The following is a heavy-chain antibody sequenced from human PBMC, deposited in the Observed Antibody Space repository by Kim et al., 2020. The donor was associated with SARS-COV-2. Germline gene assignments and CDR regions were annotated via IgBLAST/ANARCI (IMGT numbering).Heavy chain of an antibody. Sequence: SETLSLTCTVSGGSISSGDYYWSWIRQPPGKGLEWIGYIYYSGSTYYNPSLKSRVTISVDTSKNQFSLKLSSVTAADTAVNYCARVRFSITIFGVVTRLFDYWGQGTLVTVSS. CDR2: IYYSGST. J-gene: IGHJ4*02. D-gene: IGHD3-3*01. CDR3: ARVRFSITIFGVVTRLFDY. CDR1: GGSISSGDYY. V-gene: IGHV4-30-4*01.